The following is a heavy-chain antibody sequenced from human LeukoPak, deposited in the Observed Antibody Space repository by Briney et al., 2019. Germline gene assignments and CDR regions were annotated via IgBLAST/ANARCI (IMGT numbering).Heavy chain of an antibody. V-gene: IGHV3-48*03. CDR3: ARDPPDY. Sequence: GGSLRLSCAASGFTLSSYEMNWVRQAPGEGLEWVSYILNSGTTTYYADSVKGRFTISRDNAKKSLYLQMNSLRAEDKGGYYCARDPPDYWGQGILVTVSS. CDR1: GFTLSSYE. J-gene: IGHJ4*02. CDR2: ILNSGTTT.